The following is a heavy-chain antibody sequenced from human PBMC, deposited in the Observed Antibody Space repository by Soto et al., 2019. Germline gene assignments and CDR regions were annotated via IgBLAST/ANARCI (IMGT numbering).Heavy chain of an antibody. J-gene: IGHJ4*02. CDR3: ARGMTPPGAPAWYYFDS. CDR1: GASITGSFL. CDR2: FSLSGTT. V-gene: IGHV4-4*07. Sequence: SETLSLTCTVSGASITGSFLWSWIRQPAGKGLEWIGRFSLSGTTNYNPSLRSRVTMSADVSKNQFSLRLTSVTAADTALYYCARGMTPPGAPAWYYFDSWGQGTLVTVSS. D-gene: IGHD2-8*02.